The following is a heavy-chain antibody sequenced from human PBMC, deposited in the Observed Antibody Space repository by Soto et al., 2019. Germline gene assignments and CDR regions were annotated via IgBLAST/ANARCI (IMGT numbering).Heavy chain of an antibody. J-gene: IGHJ4*02. CDR3: AKVDLPYCSSTSCYYFDY. D-gene: IGHD2-2*01. CDR1: GFTFSSYW. CDR2: INSDGSST. Sequence: PGGSLRLSCAASGFTFSSYWMHWVRQAPGKGLVWVSRINSDGSSTSYADSVKGRFTISRDNAKNTLYLQMNSLRAEDTAVYYCAKVDLPYCSSTSCYYFDYWGQGTLVTVSS. V-gene: IGHV3-74*01.